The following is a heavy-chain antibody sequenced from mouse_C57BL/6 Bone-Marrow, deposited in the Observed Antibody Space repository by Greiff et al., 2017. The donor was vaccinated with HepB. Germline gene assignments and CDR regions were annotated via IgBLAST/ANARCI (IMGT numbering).Heavy chain of an antibody. CDR2: INPSTGGT. Sequence: VQLQQSGPELVKPGASVKISCKASGYSFTGYYMNWVKQSPEKSLEWIGEINPSTGGTTYNQKFKAKATLTVDKSSSTAYMQLKSLTSEDSAVYYCARLYDYVAYWGQGTLVTVSA. J-gene: IGHJ3*01. CDR1: GYSFTGYY. V-gene: IGHV1-42*01. D-gene: IGHD2-4*01. CDR3: ARLYDYVAY.